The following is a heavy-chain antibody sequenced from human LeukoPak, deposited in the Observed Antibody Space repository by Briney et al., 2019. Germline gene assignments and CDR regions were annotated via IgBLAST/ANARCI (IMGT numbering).Heavy chain of an antibody. CDR1: GFTFSSYY. CDR3: AKDQYVATIGHDS. D-gene: IGHD5-24*01. CDR2: ISGNTNHL. V-gene: IGHV3-21*01. Sequence: NPGGSLRLSCAASGFTFSSYYMNGVRQAPGKGLEWVSSISGNTNHLYYADSVKGRFTISRDNAKNSLYLQMNSVRAEDTAVYYCAKDQYVATIGHDSWGQGTLVTVSS. J-gene: IGHJ5*01.